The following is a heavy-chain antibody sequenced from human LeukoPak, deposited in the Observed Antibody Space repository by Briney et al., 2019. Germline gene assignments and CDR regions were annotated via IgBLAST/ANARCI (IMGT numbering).Heavy chain of an antibody. CDR1: GFDFSIFG. CDR2: ISSSSTNI. D-gene: IGHD2-15*01. J-gene: IGHJ4*02. Sequence: GGSLRLSCSVSGFDFSIFGMNWVRQAPGKGLEWVSAISSSSTNIYYADSVKGRFTVTRDNAKNSLYLQMNSLRAEDTTVCYCARDGSGSGDCWGQGTLVTVSS. CDR3: ARDGSGSGDC. V-gene: IGHV3-21*01.